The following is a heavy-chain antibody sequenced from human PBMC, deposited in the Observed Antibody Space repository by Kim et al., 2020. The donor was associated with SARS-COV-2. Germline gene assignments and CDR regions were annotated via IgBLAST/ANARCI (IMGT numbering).Heavy chain of an antibody. CDR1: GDSISSCGYS. CDR2: NYYSGST. Sequence: SETLSLTCSVSGDSISSCGYSWSWHRQHKGKGLEWNGYNYYSGSTYYNPSLKSRVTLSVDPSKNQFSLRLSSVTAADTAVYYCARAYTIFGVVIQSFDYWGQGTLCTASS. J-gene: IGHJ4*02. CDR3: ARAYTIFGVVIQSFDY. V-gene: IGHV4-31*03. D-gene: IGHD3-3*01.